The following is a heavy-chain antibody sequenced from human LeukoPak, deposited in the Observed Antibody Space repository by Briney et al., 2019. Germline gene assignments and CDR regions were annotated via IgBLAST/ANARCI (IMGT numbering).Heavy chain of an antibody. V-gene: IGHV4-4*02. D-gene: IGHD3-22*01. J-gene: IGHJ4*02. Sequence: SGTLSLTCTVSGGSISSSNWWSWVRQTPGKGLEWIGEIYHLGNTNYNPSLKRRVTMSVDKSKSQFSPKLSSVTAADTAIYYCSRDRDYYDSSGYPFDLWGRGTLVTVSS. CDR1: GGSISSSNW. CDR3: SRDRDYYDSSGYPFDL. CDR2: IYHLGNT.